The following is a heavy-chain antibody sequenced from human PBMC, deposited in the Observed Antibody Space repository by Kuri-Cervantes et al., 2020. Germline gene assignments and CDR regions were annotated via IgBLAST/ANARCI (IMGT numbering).Heavy chain of an antibody. CDR1: GYTFTGYY. V-gene: IGHV1-8*02. CDR3: ARGLYGDYANWFDP. CDR2: MNPNSGNT. Sequence: ASVKVSCKASGYTFTGYYMHWVRQAPGQGLEWMGWMNPNSGNTGYAQKFQGRVTMTRNTSISTAYMELSSLRSEDTAVYYCARGLYGDYANWFDPWGQGTLVTVSS. D-gene: IGHD4-17*01. J-gene: IGHJ5*02.